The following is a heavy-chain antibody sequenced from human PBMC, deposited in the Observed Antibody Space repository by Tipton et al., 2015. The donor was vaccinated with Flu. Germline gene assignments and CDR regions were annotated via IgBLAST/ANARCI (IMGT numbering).Heavy chain of an antibody. CDR3: AGGGRIPIFGVVIMPAPNYYYYYGMDV. D-gene: IGHD3-3*01. CDR2: INPNSGGT. J-gene: IGHJ6*02. V-gene: IGHV1-2*02. CDR1: GYTFTGYY. Sequence: QLVQSGAEVKKPGASMKVSCKASGYTFTGYYMHWVRQAPGQGLEWMGWINPNSGGTNYAQKFQGRVTMTRDTSISTAYMELSRRGFDDTAVYYCAGGGRIPIFGVVIMPAPNYYYYYGMDVWGQGTTVTVSS.